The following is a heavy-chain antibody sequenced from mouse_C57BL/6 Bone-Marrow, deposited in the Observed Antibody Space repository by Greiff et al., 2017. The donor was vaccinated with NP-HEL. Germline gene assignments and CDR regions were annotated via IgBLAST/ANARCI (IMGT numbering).Heavy chain of an antibody. CDR1: GFTFSDYY. CDR3: ARLITTVVATRYFDV. Sequence: EVQGVESGGGLVQPGGSLKLSCAASGFTFSDYYMYWVRQTPEKRLEWVAYISNGGGSTYYPDTVKGRFTISRDNAKNTLYLQMSRLKSEDTAMYYCARLITTVVATRYFDVWGTGTTVTVSS. D-gene: IGHD1-1*01. V-gene: IGHV5-12*01. CDR2: ISNGGGST. J-gene: IGHJ1*03.